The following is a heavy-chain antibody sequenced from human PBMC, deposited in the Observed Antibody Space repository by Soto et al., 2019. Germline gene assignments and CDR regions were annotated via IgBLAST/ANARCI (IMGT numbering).Heavy chain of an antibody. V-gene: IGHV3-48*02. J-gene: IGHJ6*02. CDR2: ISSSSSTI. D-gene: IGHD3-22*01. CDR1: GFTFSSYS. CDR3: ARDSAYYYDSSGYYYYYYGMDV. Sequence: VGSLRLSCAASGFTFSSYSMNWVRQAPGKGLEWVSYISSSSSTIYYADSVKGRFTISRDNAKNSLYLQMNSLRDEDTAVYYCARDSAYYYDSSGYYYYYYGMDVWGQGTTVTVSS.